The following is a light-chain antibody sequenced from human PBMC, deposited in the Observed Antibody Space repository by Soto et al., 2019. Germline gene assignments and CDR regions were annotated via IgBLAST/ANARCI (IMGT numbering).Light chain of an antibody. Sequence: DIQMAQSPSTLSASVGDRVTLTCRASQSLNSELAWYQQKPGKAPNLLIYQASSLKGGVPSRFTGTGSGTEFTFTISSLQPGDSATYYCRQYNDYPLTFGGGTKLEIK. J-gene: IGKJ4*01. CDR1: QSLNSE. CDR3: RQYNDYPLT. CDR2: QAS. V-gene: IGKV1-5*03.